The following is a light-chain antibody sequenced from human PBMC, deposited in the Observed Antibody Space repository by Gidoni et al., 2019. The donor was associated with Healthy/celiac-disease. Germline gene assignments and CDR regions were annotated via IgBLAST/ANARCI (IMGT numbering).Light chain of an antibody. J-gene: IGLJ1*01. Sequence: QSALTQPRSVSGSPGQSVTISCTGTSSDVGGYNYVSWYQQHPGKAPKLQIYDVSKRPSGVPDRFSGSKSGNTASLTISGLQAEDEADYYCCSYAGSYTYVFGTGTKVTV. CDR2: DVS. V-gene: IGLV2-11*01. CDR3: CSYAGSYTYV. CDR1: SSDVGGYNY.